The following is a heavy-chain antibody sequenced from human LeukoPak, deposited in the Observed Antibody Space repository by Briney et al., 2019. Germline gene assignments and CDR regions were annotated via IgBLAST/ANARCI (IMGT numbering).Heavy chain of an antibody. CDR3: AKWGDYDVLTGYYVSDY. J-gene: IGHJ4*02. CDR1: GFTFSNYA. CDR2: ITGSGGNT. Sequence: GGSLRLSCAASGFTFSNYAMSWVRQAPGKGLEWVSAITGSGGNTYYADSVKGRFTISRDNSKNTVSLQMNSLRAEDTAVYYCAKWGDYDVLTGYYVSDYWGQGILVTVSS. D-gene: IGHD3-9*01. V-gene: IGHV3-23*01.